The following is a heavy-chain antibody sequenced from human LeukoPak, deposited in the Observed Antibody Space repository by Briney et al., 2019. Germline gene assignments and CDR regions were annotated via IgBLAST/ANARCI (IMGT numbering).Heavy chain of an antibody. Sequence: SGTLSLTCTVSGGSISSYYWSWIRQPPGKGLEWIGYIYYSGNTNYNPSLKSRVTISADTSKNQFSLKLSSVTAADTAMYYCARQRDNALSYFDYWGQGTLVTVSS. CDR1: GGSISSYY. J-gene: IGHJ4*02. CDR2: IYYSGNT. D-gene: IGHD1-14*01. CDR3: ARQRDNALSYFDY. V-gene: IGHV4-59*08.